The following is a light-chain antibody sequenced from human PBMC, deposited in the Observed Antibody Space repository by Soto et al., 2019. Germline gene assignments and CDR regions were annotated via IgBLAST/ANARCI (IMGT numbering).Light chain of an antibody. CDR3: SSYISTSTPVI. V-gene: IGLV2-14*01. J-gene: IGLJ2*01. Sequence: QSVLTQPASVSGSPGQSITISCTGTSSDVGGHNFVSWYQQHPDKAPKLMIYDVSNRPSGVSNRFSGSKSGNTASLTISGLQAEDEGDYYCSSYISTSTPVIFGGGTKVTVL. CDR2: DVS. CDR1: SSDVGGHNF.